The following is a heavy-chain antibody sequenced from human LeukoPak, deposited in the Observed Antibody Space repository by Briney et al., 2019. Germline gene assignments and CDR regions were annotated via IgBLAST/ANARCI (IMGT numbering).Heavy chain of an antibody. J-gene: IGHJ4*02. CDR2: IWYDGSSK. Sequence: GRSLRLSCAASGFIFSSYGMHWVRQAQGTGLEWVAFIWYDGSSKYYADSGEGPFTISRDNSKNTLYLQMNSLRAEDTGVSYCARVRGDHYYLAYWGQGTLVTVSS. CDR3: ARVRGDHYYLAY. CDR1: GFIFSSYG. D-gene: IGHD4-17*01. V-gene: IGHV3-33*01.